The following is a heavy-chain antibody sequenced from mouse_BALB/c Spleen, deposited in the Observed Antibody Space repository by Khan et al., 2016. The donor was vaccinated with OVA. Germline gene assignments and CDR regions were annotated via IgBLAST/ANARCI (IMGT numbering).Heavy chain of an antibody. V-gene: IGHV3-2*02. CDR3: ARVYGGDFDY. CDR1: GYSITRDYA. J-gene: IGHJ2*01. Sequence: EVQLQQSGPGLVKPSQSLSLTCTVTGYSITRDYAWNWIRQFPGNKLEWMGFISYSGNTNYNPSLKSRISITRDTSKNQFFLQLNSLTTDDTATXYSARVYGGDFDYWGQGTTLTVSS. CDR2: ISYSGNT. D-gene: IGHD1-1*01.